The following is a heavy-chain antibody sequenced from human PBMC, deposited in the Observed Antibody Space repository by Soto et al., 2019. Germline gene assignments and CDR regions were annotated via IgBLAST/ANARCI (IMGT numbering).Heavy chain of an antibody. V-gene: IGHV3-11*01. CDR2: ISRSASTI. D-gene: IGHD5-12*01. CDR3: ATPRGYSGYEFDF. Sequence: QVQLVESGGGLVKPGGSLRLSCAASGFTFSDYYMSWIRQAPGKGLEWVSYISRSASTIHYADSVKGRFTISRDNAKNSVYLQMNSLSAEDTAVYYCATPRGYSGYEFDFWGPGTLVTVSA. J-gene: IGHJ4*02. CDR1: GFTFSDYY.